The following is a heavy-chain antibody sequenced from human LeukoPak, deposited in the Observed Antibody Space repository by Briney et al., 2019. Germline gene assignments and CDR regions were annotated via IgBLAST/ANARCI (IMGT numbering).Heavy chain of an antibody. CDR2: IYYSGST. D-gene: IGHD3-10*01. J-gene: IGHJ4*02. CDR1: GGSISGYY. V-gene: IGHV4-59*12. CDR3: ARGLVRGVIDY. Sequence: SETLSLTCTVSGGSISGYYWSWIRQPPGKGLEWIGYIYYSGSTNYNPSLKSRVTISLDTSKNQFSLRLSSVTAADTAVYYCARGLVRGVIDYWGQGTLVTVSS.